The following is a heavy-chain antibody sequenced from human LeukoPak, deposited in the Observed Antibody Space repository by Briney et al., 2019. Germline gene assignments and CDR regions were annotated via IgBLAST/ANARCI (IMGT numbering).Heavy chain of an antibody. CDR1: GFTFSSYG. CDR2: IRYDGSNK. Sequence: GGSLRLSCAASGFTFSSYGMHWVRQAPGKGLEWVAFIRYDGSNKYYADSVKGRFTISRDNSKNTLYLQMNSLRAEDTAVYSCAKDERYYFDYWGQGTLVTVSS. V-gene: IGHV3-30*02. J-gene: IGHJ4*02. CDR3: AKDERYYFDY.